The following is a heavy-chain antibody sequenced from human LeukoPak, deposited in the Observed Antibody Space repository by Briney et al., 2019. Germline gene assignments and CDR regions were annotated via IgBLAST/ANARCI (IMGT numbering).Heavy chain of an antibody. CDR2: IIPIFGTP. D-gene: IGHD3-16*01. CDR3: AKQGAVRQDYYMDV. J-gene: IGHJ6*03. V-gene: IGHV1-69*06. Sequence: SVNVSCKASGGSFSSYASTWVRQAPGQGLEWMGRIIPIFGTPTYAQKFQGRVTITADMGSNTAYLELTSLTSEDTARYFCAKQGAVRQDYYMDVWGNGTTVLVSS. CDR1: GGSFSSYA.